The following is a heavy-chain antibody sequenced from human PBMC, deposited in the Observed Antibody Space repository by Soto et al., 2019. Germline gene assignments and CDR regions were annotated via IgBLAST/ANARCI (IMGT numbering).Heavy chain of an antibody. J-gene: IGHJ3*02. CDR3: GRATSSTVLYCSGGSCYSGAFDI. CDR1: GGTFSSYA. CDR2: IIPIFGTA. D-gene: IGHD2-15*01. Sequence: QVQLVQSGVEVKKPGSSVKVSCKASGGTFSSYAISWVRQAPGQGLEWMGGIIPIFGTANYAQKFQGRVSITADKSTSTAYMELSSLRPEDNAVYYCGRATSSTVLYCSGGSCYSGAFDIWGQGTMVTVSS. V-gene: IGHV1-69*06.